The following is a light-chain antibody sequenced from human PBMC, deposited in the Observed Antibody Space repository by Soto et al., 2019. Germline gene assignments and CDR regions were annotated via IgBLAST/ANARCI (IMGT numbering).Light chain of an antibody. V-gene: IGLV3-1*01. J-gene: IGLJ2*01. CDR1: KLGDKY. CDR2: QDS. CDR3: QAWDSSTYVV. Sequence: SSELTQPPSVSVSPGQTASITCSGDKLGDKYACWYQQKPGQYPVLVIYQDSKRPSGIPERFSGSNSGNTATLTISGTQAMEEADYYCQAWDSSTYVVFGGGTKLTVL.